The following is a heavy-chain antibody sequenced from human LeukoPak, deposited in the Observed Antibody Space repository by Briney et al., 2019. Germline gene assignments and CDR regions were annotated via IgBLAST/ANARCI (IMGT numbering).Heavy chain of an antibody. D-gene: IGHD6-6*01. CDR2: ISSSGSTI. J-gene: IGHJ4*02. V-gene: IGHV3-11*01. CDR1: GFTFSDYY. Sequence: PGGSLRLSCAASGFTFSDYYMSWIRQAPGKGLEWVSYISSSGSTIYYADSAKGRFTISRDNAKNSLYLQMNSLRAEDTAVYYCARADIPLIAAQYYFDYWGQGTLVTVSS. CDR3: ARADIPLIAAQYYFDY.